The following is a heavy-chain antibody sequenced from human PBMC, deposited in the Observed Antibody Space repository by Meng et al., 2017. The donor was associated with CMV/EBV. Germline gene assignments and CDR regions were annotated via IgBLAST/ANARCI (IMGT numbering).Heavy chain of an antibody. CDR1: GGSISSYY. CDR3: ARGRYYGSGRNDYYYYYGMDV. CDR2: IYYSGST. Sequence: SETLSLTCTVSGGSISSYYWSWIRQPPGKGLEWIGYIYYSGSTNYNPSLKSRVTISVDTSKNQFSLKLSSVTAADTAVYYCARGRYYGSGRNDYYYYYGMDVWGQGTTVTVSS. V-gene: IGHV4-59*01. J-gene: IGHJ6*02. D-gene: IGHD3-10*01.